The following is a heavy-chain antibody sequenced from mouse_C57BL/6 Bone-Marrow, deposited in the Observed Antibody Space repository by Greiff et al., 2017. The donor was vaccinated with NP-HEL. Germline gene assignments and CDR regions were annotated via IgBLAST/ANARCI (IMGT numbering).Heavy chain of an antibody. CDR1: GYTFTDYE. D-gene: IGHD1-1*01. CDR2: IDPETGGT. Sequence: QVQLQQSGAELVRPGASVTLSCKASGYTFTDYEMHWVKQTPVHGLEWIGAIDPETGGTAYNQKFQGKAILTADQSSRTAYMELRSLTSEDSAVDDYTGYYGSSYFDYWGQGTTLTVSA. CDR3: TGYYGSSYFDY. J-gene: IGHJ2*01. V-gene: IGHV1-15*01.